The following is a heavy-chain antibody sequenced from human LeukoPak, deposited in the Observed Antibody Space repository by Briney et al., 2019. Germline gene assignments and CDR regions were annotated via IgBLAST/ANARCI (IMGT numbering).Heavy chain of an antibody. CDR3: ARNLAAAADF. D-gene: IGHD3/OR15-3a*01. Sequence: GGSLRLSCAASGFTFDDYGMSWVRQAPGKGLEWVSGINWNVGSTGYADSVKGRFTISRDNAKSSLYLEMNSLRAEDTAFYYCARNLAAAADFWGQGTLVTVSS. CDR2: INWNVGST. J-gene: IGHJ4*02. CDR1: GFTFDDYG. V-gene: IGHV3-20*04.